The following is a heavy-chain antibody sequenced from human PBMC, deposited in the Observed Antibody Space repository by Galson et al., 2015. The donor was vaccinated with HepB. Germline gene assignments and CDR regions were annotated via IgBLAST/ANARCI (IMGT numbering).Heavy chain of an antibody. CDR1: GFIVSSTY. D-gene: IGHD2-15*01. J-gene: IGHJ6*02. V-gene: IGHV3-53*04. CDR3: AREWWGNVRDYYGMDV. Sequence: SLRLSCAASGFIVSSTYMSWVRQAPGKGLEWVSVIYNSGSAYYADSVKGRFTISRHNSKNTLYLQMDSLRPEDTAVYYRAREWWGNVRDYYGMDVWGQGTTVTVSS. CDR2: IYNSGSA.